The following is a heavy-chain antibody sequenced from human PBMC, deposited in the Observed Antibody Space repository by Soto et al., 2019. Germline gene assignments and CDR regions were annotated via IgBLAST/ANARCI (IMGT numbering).Heavy chain of an antibody. V-gene: IGHV4-39*01. CDR3: APSTMTSNWFDP. Sequence: QLQLQESGPGLVKPSQTLSLTCSVSGDSISSRVYYWGWIRQPPGKGLEWIGNVYYFGSTYYNPSPKSSVTKSVDTSNNQLSLRLRSVTAADTAVYYCAPSTMTSNWFDPWGQGTLVTDSS. CDR2: VYYFGST. J-gene: IGHJ5*02. D-gene: IGHD3-3*01. CDR1: GDSISSRVYY.